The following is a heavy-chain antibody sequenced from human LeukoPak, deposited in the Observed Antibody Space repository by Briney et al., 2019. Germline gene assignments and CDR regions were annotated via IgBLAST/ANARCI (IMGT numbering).Heavy chain of an antibody. D-gene: IGHD5-24*01. CDR3: ARVKMREYYFDY. J-gene: IGHJ4*02. Sequence: SETLSLTCTVSGGSISSSSYYWGWIRQPPGKGLEWIGSIYYSGSTYYNPSLKSRVTISVDTSKNQFSPKLSSVTAADTAVYYCARVKMREYYFDYWGQGTLVTVSS. CDR1: GGSISSSSYY. V-gene: IGHV4-39*07. CDR2: IYYSGST.